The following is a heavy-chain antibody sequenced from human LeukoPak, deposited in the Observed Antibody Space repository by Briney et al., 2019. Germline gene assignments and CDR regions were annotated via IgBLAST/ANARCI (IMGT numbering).Heavy chain of an antibody. CDR1: GDSISTSNSY. CDR2: INHSGST. V-gene: IGHV4-39*07. Sequence: SETLSLTCTVSGDSISTSNSYWGWIRQPPGKGLEWIGEINHSGSTNYNPSLKSRVTISVDTSKNQFSLKLSSVTAADTAVYYCARGVFGWEYVGYYYYYMDVWGKGTTVTVSS. J-gene: IGHJ6*03. D-gene: IGHD1-26*01. CDR3: ARGVFGWEYVGYYYYYMDV.